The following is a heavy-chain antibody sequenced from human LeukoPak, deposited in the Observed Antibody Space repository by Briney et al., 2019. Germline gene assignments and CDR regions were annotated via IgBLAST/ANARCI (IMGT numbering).Heavy chain of an antibody. CDR1: GGTFSSYA. D-gene: IGHD6-13*01. Sequence: SVKVSCKASGGTFSSYAISWVRQAPGQGLEWMGKIIPIFGTANYAQKFQGRVTITTDESTSTAYMELSSLRSEDTAVYYCARAAAAAPYGFDPWGQGTLVTVSS. CDR3: ARAAAAAPYGFDP. J-gene: IGHJ5*02. CDR2: IIPIFGTA. V-gene: IGHV1-69*05.